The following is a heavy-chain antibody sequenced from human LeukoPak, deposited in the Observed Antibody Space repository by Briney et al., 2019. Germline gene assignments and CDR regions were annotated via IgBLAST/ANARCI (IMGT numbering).Heavy chain of an antibody. CDR2: RIPVFGTS. CDR1: GGTFSSYA. D-gene: IGHD2-21*02. CDR3: TTQPGGDANAGFDI. V-gene: IGHV1-69*01. J-gene: IGHJ3*02. Sequence: ASVKVSCKASGGTFSSYALSRVRQAPGQGLEWIGGRIPVFGTSNYAQNFQGRVTITADESTSTAYMELSSLRSEDTAVYYCTTQPGGDANAGFDIWGQGTMVTVSA.